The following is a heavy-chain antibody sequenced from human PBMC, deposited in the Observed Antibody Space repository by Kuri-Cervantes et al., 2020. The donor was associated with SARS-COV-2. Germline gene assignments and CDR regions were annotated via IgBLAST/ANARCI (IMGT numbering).Heavy chain of an antibody. CDR1: GGTFSSYA. CDR3: ARETELHWFDP. CDR2: INPNSGGT. D-gene: IGHD1-26*01. Sequence: ASVKVSCKASGGTFSSYAISWVRQAPGQGLEWVGWINPNSGGTNYAQKFQGRVTMTRDTSISTAYMELSRLRSDDTAVYYCARETELHWFDPWGQGTRVTVSS. V-gene: IGHV1-2*02. J-gene: IGHJ5*02.